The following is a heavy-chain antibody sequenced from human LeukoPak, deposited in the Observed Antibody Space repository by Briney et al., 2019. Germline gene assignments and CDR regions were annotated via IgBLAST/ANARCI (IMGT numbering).Heavy chain of an antibody. J-gene: IGHJ3*02. D-gene: IGHD5-18*01. V-gene: IGHV1-69*05. CDR2: IIPIFGTA. CDR3: ARDADTAMVHDAFDI. CDR1: GGTFSSYA. Sequence: SVKVSCKASGGTFSSYAISWVRQAPGQGLEWMGGIIPIFGTANYAQKFQGRVTITTDESTSTAYMELSSLRSEDTAVYYCARDADTAMVHDAFDIWGQGTMVTVSS.